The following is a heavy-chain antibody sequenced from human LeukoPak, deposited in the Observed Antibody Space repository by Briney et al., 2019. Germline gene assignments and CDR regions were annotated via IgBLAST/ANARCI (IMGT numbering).Heavy chain of an antibody. V-gene: IGHV4-39*07. J-gene: IGHJ6*03. CDR3: ARGVWRRYCSSTSCYNYYYMDV. CDR1: GGSISSSSYY. Sequence: SETLSLTCTVSGGSISSSSYYWGWIRQPPGKGLEWIGNIYYSGSTYYDPSLKSRVTMSVDTSKNQFSLKLSSVTAADTAVYYCARGVWRRYCSSTSCYNYYYMDVWGKGTTVTISS. CDR2: IYYSGST. D-gene: IGHD2-2*02.